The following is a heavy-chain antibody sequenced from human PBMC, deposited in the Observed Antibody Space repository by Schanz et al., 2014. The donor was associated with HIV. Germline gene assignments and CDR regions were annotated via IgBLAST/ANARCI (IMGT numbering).Heavy chain of an antibody. Sequence: VQLVESGGGLVKPGGSLRLSCEASGFTFDSQSMNWVRQAPGKGLEWMAVISFDGSNKYYADSVKGQFTISRDNSKNTLYLQMNSLRAEDTAVYYCAREKYSSTWWRAGLYFYGMDVWGQGTTVTVSS. CDR3: AREKYSSTWWRAGLYFYGMDV. CDR1: GFTFDSQS. D-gene: IGHD6-13*01. V-gene: IGHV3-30*03. CDR2: ISFDGSNK. J-gene: IGHJ6*02.